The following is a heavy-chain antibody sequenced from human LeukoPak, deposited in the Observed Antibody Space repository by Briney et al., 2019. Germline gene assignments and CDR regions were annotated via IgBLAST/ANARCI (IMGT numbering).Heavy chain of an antibody. Sequence: ASVKVSCKASGYTFTSYGISWVRQAPGQGLEWMGWISAYNGNTNYAQKLQGRVTMTTDTSTSTAYMELRSLRSDDTEVYYCARDSYYDSSGYYYFDYWGQGTLVTVSS. D-gene: IGHD3-22*01. J-gene: IGHJ4*02. V-gene: IGHV1-18*01. CDR1: GYTFTSYG. CDR2: ISAYNGNT. CDR3: ARDSYYDSSGYYYFDY.